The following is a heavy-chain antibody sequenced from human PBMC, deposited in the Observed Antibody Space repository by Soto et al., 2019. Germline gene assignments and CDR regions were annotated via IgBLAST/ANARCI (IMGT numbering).Heavy chain of an antibody. CDR1: GASISTYD. D-gene: IGHD6-19*01. V-gene: IGHV4-59*01. CDR3: ARESAGWGKNNWFDP. CDR2: IHDRGST. Sequence: AETLSLPCTVSGASISTYDLSRIRKPPGKGLEWKGDIHDRGSTYSHPSLKSRVTMSLDTSRNQLSLQLKSVTAVDTAVYYCARESAGWGKNNWFDPWGQGTLVTVSS. J-gene: IGHJ5*02.